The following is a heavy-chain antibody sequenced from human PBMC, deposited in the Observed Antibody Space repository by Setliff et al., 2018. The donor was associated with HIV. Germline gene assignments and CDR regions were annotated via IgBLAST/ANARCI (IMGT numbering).Heavy chain of an antibody. CDR2: IYPRGAGTS. J-gene: IGHJ3*02. V-gene: IGHV4-38-2*02. CDR3: ARPSGTYWACDI. CDR1: GYSISNAYY. Sequence: SETLSLTCSVSGYSISNAYYWGWFRQPPGKGLQYIGSIYPRGAGTSYYNPSLKSRVTISADTSKNQFSLNLSSVTAADTALYYCARPSGTYWACDIWGQGTMVTVS. D-gene: IGHD1-26*01.